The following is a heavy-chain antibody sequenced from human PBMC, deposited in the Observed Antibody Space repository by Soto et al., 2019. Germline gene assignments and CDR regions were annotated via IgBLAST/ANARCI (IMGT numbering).Heavy chain of an antibody. Sequence: VASVKGSCKASRGTFSSYAISWVRQAPGQGLEWMGGIIPIFGTANYAQKSQGRVTITADESTSTAYMELRSLRSDDTAVYYCERWIVGATSSYFLDWGQGTLVTVSS. CDR1: RGTFSSYA. CDR2: IIPIFGTA. J-gene: IGHJ4*02. D-gene: IGHD1-26*01. CDR3: ERWIVGATSSYFLD. V-gene: IGHV1-69*13.